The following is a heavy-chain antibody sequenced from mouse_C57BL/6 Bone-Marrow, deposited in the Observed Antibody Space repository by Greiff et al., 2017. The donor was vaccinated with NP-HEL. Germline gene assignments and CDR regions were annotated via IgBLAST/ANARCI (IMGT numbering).Heavy chain of an antibody. CDR1: GYTFTDYY. Sequence: EVQLQQSGPELVKPGASVKISCKASGYTFTDYYMNWVKQSHGKSLEWIGDINPNNGGTSYNQKFKGKATLTVDKSSSTAYMELRSLTSEDSAVYYCATKEGNYSKDWYFDVWGTGTTVTVSS. J-gene: IGHJ1*03. CDR2: INPNNGGT. D-gene: IGHD2-5*01. V-gene: IGHV1-26*01. CDR3: ATKEGNYSKDWYFDV.